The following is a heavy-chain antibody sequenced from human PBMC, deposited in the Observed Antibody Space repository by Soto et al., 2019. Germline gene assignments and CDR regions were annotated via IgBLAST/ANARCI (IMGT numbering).Heavy chain of an antibody. CDR1: GGSITSGDYY. V-gene: IGHV4-30-4*01. D-gene: IGHD5-18*01. CDR3: ARDQGYSYGSLDY. CDR2: FYYSGST. J-gene: IGHJ4*02. Sequence: QVQLQESGPGLVKPSQTLSLTCTVSGGSITSGDYYWSWIRQPPGKGLEWIGFFYYSGSTYYNPSLQSRVPISVATSKHQFSLKLGSVTAADTAVYYCARDQGYSYGSLDYWGQGMLVTVAS.